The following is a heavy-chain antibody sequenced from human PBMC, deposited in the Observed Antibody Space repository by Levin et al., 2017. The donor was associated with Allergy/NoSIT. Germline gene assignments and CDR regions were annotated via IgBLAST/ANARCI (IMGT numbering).Heavy chain of an antibody. CDR1: GGSFSGYY. V-gene: IGHV4-34*01. CDR2: INHSGNT. CDR3: VRGYDFWSRGSEGDV. Sequence: ESLKISCAVYGGSFSGYYWSWIRQPPGKGLEWIGEINHSGNTNYNPSLKSRVTISVDTSKSQFSLEVTSVTAADTAVYYCVRGYDFWSRGSEGDVWGQGTTVIVSS. J-gene: IGHJ6*02. D-gene: IGHD3-3*01.